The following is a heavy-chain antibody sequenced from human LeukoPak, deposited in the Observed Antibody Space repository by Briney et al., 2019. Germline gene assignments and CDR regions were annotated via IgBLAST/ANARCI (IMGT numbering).Heavy chain of an antibody. D-gene: IGHD3-22*01. Sequence: ASVKVSCKASGGTFSSYAISWVRQAPGQGLEWMGRIIPILGIANYAQKFQGRVTITADKSTGTAYMELSSLRSEDTAVYYCASVTYYYDSSGLPFDYWGQGTLVTVSS. CDR3: ASVTYYYDSSGLPFDY. CDR2: IIPILGIA. CDR1: GGTFSSYA. J-gene: IGHJ4*02. V-gene: IGHV1-69*04.